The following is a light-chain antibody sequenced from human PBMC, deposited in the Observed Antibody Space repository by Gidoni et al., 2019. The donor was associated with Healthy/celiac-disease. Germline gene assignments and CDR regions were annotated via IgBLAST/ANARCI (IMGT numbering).Light chain of an antibody. V-gene: IGKV2-28*01. CDR3: MQALQTQYT. CDR1: QSLLHSNGYNY. Sequence: DIVMTQSPLPLPVTPGEPASISCRSSQSLLHSNGYNYLDWYLQKPGQSPQLLIYLGSNRASGVPDRFSGSGSGTDFTLKISRVEAEDVGVYYCMQALQTQYTFGQXTKLEIK. J-gene: IGKJ2*01. CDR2: LGS.